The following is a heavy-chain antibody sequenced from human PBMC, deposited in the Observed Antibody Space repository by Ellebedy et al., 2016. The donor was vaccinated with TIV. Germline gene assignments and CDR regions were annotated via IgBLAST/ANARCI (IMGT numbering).Heavy chain of an antibody. CDR2: IYFSGIT. CDR1: DGSISNFH. Sequence: MPSETLSLTCTVSDGSISNFHWSWIRQPPGKGLEWIGYIYFSGITNYNPSLKSRVTMSVDTSKNQFSLKLSSVTAADTAMYYCARHPQNVYFRPWGQGTLVTVSS. V-gene: IGHV4-59*08. D-gene: IGHD3-9*01. CDR3: ARHPQNVYFRP. J-gene: IGHJ4*02.